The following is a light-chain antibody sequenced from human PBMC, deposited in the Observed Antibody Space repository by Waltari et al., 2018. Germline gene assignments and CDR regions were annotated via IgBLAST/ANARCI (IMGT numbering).Light chain of an antibody. CDR3: QQYGNSPLT. V-gene: IGKV3-20*01. Sequence: EIALTQSPGILSLSPGDTATLSCRASQSVSNNYLAWYQQKPGQAPRLLISGASSRATGIPDRFSGGGSGTDFTLTISRLEPEDFAVYFCQQYGNSPLTFGGGTEVEIE. CDR1: QSVSNNY. J-gene: IGKJ4*01. CDR2: GAS.